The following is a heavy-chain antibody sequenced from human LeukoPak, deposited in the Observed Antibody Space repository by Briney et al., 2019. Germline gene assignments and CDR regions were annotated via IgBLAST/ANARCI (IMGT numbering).Heavy chain of an antibody. J-gene: IGHJ4*02. CDR1: GFTFSDYG. D-gene: IGHD4-11*01. Sequence: GGSLRLSCAASGFTFSDYGMHWVRQAPGKGLVWVSRISTDAGSTTYADSVKGRFTISRDNAKGTLYLQMSSLRAEDTAVYYCTGHHQAYSRTYWGQGTLVTVSS. V-gene: IGHV3-74*01. CDR2: ISTDAGST. CDR3: TGHHQAYSRTY.